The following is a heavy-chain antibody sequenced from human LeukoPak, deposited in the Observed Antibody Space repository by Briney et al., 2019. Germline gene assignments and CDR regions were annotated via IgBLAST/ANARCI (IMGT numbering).Heavy chain of an antibody. CDR2: INHSGST. CDR3: ARTNGVLRFLEWFQAYYYYYYMDV. V-gene: IGHV4-34*01. CDR1: GGSFSGYY. D-gene: IGHD3-3*01. J-gene: IGHJ6*03. Sequence: SETLSLTCAVYGGSFSGYYWSWIRQPPGKGLEWIGEINHSGSTNYNPSLKSRVTISVDTSKNQFSLKLSSVTAADTAVYYCARTNGVLRFLEWFQAYYYYYYMDVWGKGTTVTVSS.